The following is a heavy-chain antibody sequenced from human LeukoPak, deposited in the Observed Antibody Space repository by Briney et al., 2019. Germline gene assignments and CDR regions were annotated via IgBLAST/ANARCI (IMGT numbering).Heavy chain of an antibody. CDR3: AGVNLYYNYMDV. CDR1: GYTFTRYG. V-gene: IGHV1-18*01. CDR2: IRVDNGDT. D-gene: IGHD1-14*01. J-gene: IGHJ6*03. Sequence: ASVKVSCKASGYTFTRYGISWVRQAPGQGREWMGWIRVDNGDTDNAQKFQGRVTITTDTSSTTIYMELRSLRSDDTAVYYCAGVNLYYNYMDVWGKGTTVTVSS.